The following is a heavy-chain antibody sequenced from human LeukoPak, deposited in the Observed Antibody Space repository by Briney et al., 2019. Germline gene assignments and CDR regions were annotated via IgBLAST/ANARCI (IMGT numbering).Heavy chain of an antibody. J-gene: IGHJ4*02. CDR2: INHSGST. Sequence: SETLSLTCAVYGGSFSGYYWSWIRQPPGKGLEWIGEINHSGSTNYNPSLKSRVTISVDTSKNQFSLKLSSVTAADTAVYYCAGGGLKVLDYWGQGTLVTVSS. CDR3: AGGGLKVLDY. V-gene: IGHV4-34*01. D-gene: IGHD2-8*01. CDR1: GGSFSGYY.